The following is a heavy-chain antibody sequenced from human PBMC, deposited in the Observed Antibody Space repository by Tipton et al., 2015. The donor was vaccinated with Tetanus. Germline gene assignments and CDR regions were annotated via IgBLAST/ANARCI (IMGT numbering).Heavy chain of an antibody. Sequence: CAASGFIFSSYGIHWVRQAPGKGLEWVAVSWYDGTDKYYADPMKGRFTISRDNSKNTLYLQMNSLRAEDTAVYYCAREADCSGGSCFSGDFDNWGQGTQVTVSS. J-gene: IGHJ4*02. V-gene: IGHV3-33*01. CDR2: SWYDGTDK. CDR3: AREADCSGGSCFSGDFDN. D-gene: IGHD2-15*01. CDR1: GFIFSSYG.